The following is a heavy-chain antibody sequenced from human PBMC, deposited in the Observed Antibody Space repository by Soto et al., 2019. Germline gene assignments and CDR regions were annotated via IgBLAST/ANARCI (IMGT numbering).Heavy chain of an antibody. CDR2: IKQDGSEK. D-gene: IGHD6-13*01. CDR1: GFTFSSYW. CDR3: ATSRTFDY. J-gene: IGHJ4*02. V-gene: IGHV3-7*01. Sequence: EVQLVESGGGLVQPGGSLRLSCVVSGFTFSSYWMNWVRQAPGKGLEWVANIKQDGSEKYYVDYAKGRFTISRDNAKNSLYLQMNSLSAEDKAIYYCATSRTFDYWGQGTLVTVSS.